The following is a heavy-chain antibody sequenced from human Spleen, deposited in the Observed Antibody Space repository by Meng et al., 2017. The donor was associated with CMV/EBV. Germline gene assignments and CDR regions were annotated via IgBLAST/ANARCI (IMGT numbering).Heavy chain of an antibody. CDR3: ARGGVVPAV. Sequence: GESLKISCTASGFTFDDYTMHWVRQAPGKGLEWVSLTSWDGGSTSYADSVKGRFTISRDNSKNSLYLQMNSLRAEDTAVYYCARGGVVPAVWGQGTLVTVSS. D-gene: IGHD2-2*01. V-gene: IGHV3-43*01. CDR2: TSWDGGST. J-gene: IGHJ4*02. CDR1: GFTFDDYT.